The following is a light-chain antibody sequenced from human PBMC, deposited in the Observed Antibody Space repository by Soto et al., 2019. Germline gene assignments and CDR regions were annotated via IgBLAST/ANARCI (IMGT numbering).Light chain of an antibody. CDR3: QQYDSRFYTLV. V-gene: IGKV1-33*01. CDR2: DAS. J-gene: IGKJ4*01. CDR1: QDINRY. Sequence: DIPMTQSPSSLSASVGDRVTITCLASQDINRYLNWYQQKSGKPPKLLINDASNLEPWSPSRFSGSGSGTVFALTISCLQPEDIATYYCQQYDSRFYTLVFDGGTKVEIK.